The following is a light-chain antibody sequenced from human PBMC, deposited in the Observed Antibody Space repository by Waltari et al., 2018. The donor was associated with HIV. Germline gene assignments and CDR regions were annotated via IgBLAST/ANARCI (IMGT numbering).Light chain of an antibody. CDR1: SSNIGNTY. V-gene: IGLV1-51*01. Sequence: QSVLTQPPSVSAAPGQKVTISCSGISSNIGNTYVSWYQQLPGTAPKLLIYDNNKRPSGIPDRFSGSKSGTSATLGITGLQTGDEADYYCGTWDSSLSAVVFGGGTKLTVL. CDR2: DNN. J-gene: IGLJ2*01. CDR3: GTWDSSLSAVV.